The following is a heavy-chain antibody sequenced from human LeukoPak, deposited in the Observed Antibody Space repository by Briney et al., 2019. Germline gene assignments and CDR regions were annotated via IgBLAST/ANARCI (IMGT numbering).Heavy chain of an antibody. J-gene: IGHJ4*02. CDR1: GFTFSSSW. Sequence: GGSLRLSCAASGFTFSSSWMSWVRQAPGKGLEWVANIKEDGSETYYVDSVKGRFTISRHNAKNSLYLQMNSLRAEDTAVYYCARFSYTYGYLSDYWGQGTLVTVSS. D-gene: IGHD5-18*01. V-gene: IGHV3-7*03. CDR3: ARFSYTYGYLSDY. CDR2: IKEDGSET.